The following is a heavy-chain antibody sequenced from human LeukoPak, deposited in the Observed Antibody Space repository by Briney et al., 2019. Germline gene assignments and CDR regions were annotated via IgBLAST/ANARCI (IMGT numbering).Heavy chain of an antibody. Sequence: HPGGSLRLSCAASGFTFSSYSMNWVRQAPGKGLEWVSYISSSSSTIYYADSVKGRFTISRDNAKNSLYLQMNSLRAEDTAVYYCARASYSSSWGQGTLVTVSS. V-gene: IGHV3-48*01. CDR1: GFTFSSYS. J-gene: IGHJ4*02. CDR3: ARASYSSS. D-gene: IGHD6-13*01. CDR2: ISSSSSTI.